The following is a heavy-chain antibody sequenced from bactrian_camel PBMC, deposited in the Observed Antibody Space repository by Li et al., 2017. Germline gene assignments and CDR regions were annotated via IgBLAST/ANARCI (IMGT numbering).Heavy chain of an antibody. J-gene: IGHJ4*01. CDR3: AAHFVCFRPPPLHPSHYNV. CDR2: IDEVGGAT. CDR1: GYTASKYV. V-gene: IGHV3S1*01. D-gene: IGHD1*01. Sequence: VESGGGVVQTGGSLTLSCVVSGYTASKYVLGWFRQVPGKEREGVAVIDEVGGATLYADSVKGRFTISIDNVKNKLDLQMNNLETEDTAMYYCAAHFVCFRPPPLHPSHYNVWGQGTQVTVS.